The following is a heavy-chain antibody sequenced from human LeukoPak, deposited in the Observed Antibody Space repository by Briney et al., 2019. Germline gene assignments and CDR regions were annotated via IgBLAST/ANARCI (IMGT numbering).Heavy chain of an antibody. J-gene: IGHJ6*04. CDR1: GFTFSSYE. D-gene: IGHD3-10*02. CDR2: ISGSGSAI. V-gene: IGHV3-48*03. CDR3: AELGITMIGGV. Sequence: GGSLRLSCTASGFTFSSYEMNWVRQAPGKGLEWVSYISGSGSAIYYADSVKGRFTISRDNAKNSLYLQMNSLRAEDTAVYYCAELGITMIGGVWGKGTTVTISS.